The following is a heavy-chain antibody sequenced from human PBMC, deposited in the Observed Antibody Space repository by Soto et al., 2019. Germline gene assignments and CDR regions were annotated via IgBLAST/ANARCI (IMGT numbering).Heavy chain of an antibody. CDR2: IWYDGSNK. CDR1: GFTFSSYG. CDR3: ARDSKSYFDWSLGYYYYYGMDV. Sequence: GGSLRLSCAASGFTFSSYGMHWVRQAPGKGLEWVAVIWYDGSNKYYADSVKGRFTISRDNSKNTLYLQMNSLRAEDTAVYYCARDSKSYFDWSLGYYYYYGMDVWGQGTTVTVSS. D-gene: IGHD3-9*01. V-gene: IGHV3-33*01. J-gene: IGHJ6*02.